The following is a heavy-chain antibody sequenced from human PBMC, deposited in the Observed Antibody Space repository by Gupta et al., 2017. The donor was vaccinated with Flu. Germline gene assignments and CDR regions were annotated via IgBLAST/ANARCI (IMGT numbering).Heavy chain of an antibody. Sequence: QVQLQESGPGLVKPSETLSLTCTVSGGSISSYYWSWIRQPPGKGLEWIGYIYYSGSTNYNPSLKSRVTISVDTSKNQFSLKLSSVTAADTAVYYCARVRNGFDYWGQGTLVTVSS. CDR1: GGSISSYY. V-gene: IGHV4-59*01. J-gene: IGHJ4*02. CDR2: IYYSGST. D-gene: IGHD1-1*01. CDR3: ARVRNGFDY.